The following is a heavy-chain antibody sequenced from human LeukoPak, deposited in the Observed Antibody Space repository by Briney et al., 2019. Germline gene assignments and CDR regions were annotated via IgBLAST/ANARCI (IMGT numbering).Heavy chain of an antibody. CDR1: GGTFSSYA. CDR3: ARGASSIRRYYFDY. V-gene: IGHV1-69*05. Sequence: GASVKVSCKASGGTFSSYAISWVRQAPGQGLEWMGGIIPIFGTANYAQKFQGRVTITTDESTSTAYMELSSLRSEDTAVYYCARGASSIRRYYFDYWGQGTLVTVSS. CDR2: IIPIFGTA. D-gene: IGHD1-14*01. J-gene: IGHJ4*02.